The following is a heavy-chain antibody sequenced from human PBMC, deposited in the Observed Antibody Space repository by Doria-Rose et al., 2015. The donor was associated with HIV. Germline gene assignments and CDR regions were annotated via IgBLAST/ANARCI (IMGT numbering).Heavy chain of an antibody. V-gene: IGHV2-26*01. CDR1: GVSLSSPGMG. CDR3: ARIKSSRWYHKYYFDF. D-gene: IGHD6-13*01. J-gene: IGHJ4*02. Sequence: QVQLVQSGPVLVKPTETLTLTCTVSGVSLSSPGMGVSWIRQPPGKALEWLANIFSDDARSYNTSLKSRLTIPRGTSKSQVVLTMTDMDPVDTATYYCARIKSSRWYHKYYFDFWGQGTLDIVSA. CDR2: IFSDDAR.